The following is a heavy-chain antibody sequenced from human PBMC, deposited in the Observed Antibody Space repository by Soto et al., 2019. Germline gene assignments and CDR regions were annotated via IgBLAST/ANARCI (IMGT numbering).Heavy chain of an antibody. CDR3: AKDVNFTYYDFWSGSPPAFDI. J-gene: IGHJ3*02. CDR1: GFTFDDYA. D-gene: IGHD3-3*01. V-gene: IGHV3-9*01. Sequence: PGGSLRLSCAASGFTFDDYAMHWVRQAPGKGLEWVSGISWNSGSIGYADSVKGRFTISRDNAKNSLYLQMNSLRAEDTALYYCAKDVNFTYYDFWSGSPPAFDIWGQGTMVTVSS. CDR2: ISWNSGSI.